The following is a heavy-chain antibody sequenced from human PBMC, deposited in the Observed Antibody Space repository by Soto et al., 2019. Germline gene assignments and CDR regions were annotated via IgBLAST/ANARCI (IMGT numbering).Heavy chain of an antibody. CDR2: ISTYSGNT. V-gene: IGHV1-18*04. CDR3: ARTIAVRGIGYYFDF. CDR1: GYSFSTYT. J-gene: IGHJ4*02. Sequence: GASVKVSCKASGYSFSTYTISWVRQAPGQGLEWLGRISTYSGNTNYAQMLQGRVTLTTDTSTSTALMELRSLQSGDTAVYYCARTIAVRGIGYYFDFWGQGTLVTVSS. D-gene: IGHD2-21*01.